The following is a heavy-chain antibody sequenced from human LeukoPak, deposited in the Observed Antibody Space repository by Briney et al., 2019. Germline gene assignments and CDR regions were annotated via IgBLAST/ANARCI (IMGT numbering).Heavy chain of an antibody. CDR3: ARFLATMVRGAPSGQYYGMDV. CDR1: GGSFSGYY. D-gene: IGHD3-10*01. Sequence: SETLSLTCAVYGGSFSGYYWSWIRQPPGKGLEWIGEINHSGSTNYNPSLKSRVTISVDTSKNQFSLKLSSVTAADTAVYYCARFLATMVRGAPSGQYYGMDVWGQGTTVTVSS. J-gene: IGHJ6*02. CDR2: INHSGST. V-gene: IGHV4-34*01.